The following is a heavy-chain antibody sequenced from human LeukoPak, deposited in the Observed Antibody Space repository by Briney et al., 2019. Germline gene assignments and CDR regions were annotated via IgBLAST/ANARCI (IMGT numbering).Heavy chain of an antibody. CDR1: GFTFSSYG. J-gene: IGHJ4*02. V-gene: IGHV3-33*01. CDR2: IWYDGSNK. CDR3: AREGSLVPFDY. Sequence: GGSLRLSCAASGFTFSSYGMPWVRQAPGKGLEWVAVIWYDGSNKYYADSVKGRFTISRDNSKNTLCLQMNSLRAEDTAVYYCAREGSLVPFDYWGQGTLVTVSS. D-gene: IGHD6-6*01.